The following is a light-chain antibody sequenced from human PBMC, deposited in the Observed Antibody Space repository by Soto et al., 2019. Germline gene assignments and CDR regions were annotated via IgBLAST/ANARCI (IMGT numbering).Light chain of an antibody. J-gene: IGLJ3*02. CDR3: QTWGTGIPWV. CDR2: LNSDGSH. CDR1: SGHSSYA. V-gene: IGLV4-69*01. Sequence: QPVLTQSPSASAYLGASVKLTCTLSSGHSSYAIAWHQQQPEKGPRYLMKLNSDGSHSKGDGIPDRFSGSSSGAERYLTISSLQSEDEADYYCQTWGTGIPWVFGGGTKVTVL.